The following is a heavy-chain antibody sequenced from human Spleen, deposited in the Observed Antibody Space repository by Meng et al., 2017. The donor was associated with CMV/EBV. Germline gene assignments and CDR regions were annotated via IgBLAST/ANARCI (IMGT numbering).Heavy chain of an antibody. J-gene: IGHJ4*02. V-gene: IGHV4-34*01. CDR2: IDHSGST. D-gene: IGHD1-7*01. Sequence: GSLRLSCAVYGGSFSGHHWSWIRQFPGKGLEWIGEIDHSGSTNYNPSLKSRVTISVDKSKNQFSLKLSSVTAADTAVYYCATVPRSGTPDYWGQGTLVTVSS. CDR1: GGSFSGHH. CDR3: ATVPRSGTPDY.